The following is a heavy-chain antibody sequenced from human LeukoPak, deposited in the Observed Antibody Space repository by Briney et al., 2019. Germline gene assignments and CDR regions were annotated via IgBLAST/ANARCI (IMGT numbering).Heavy chain of an antibody. CDR1: GFTFSSYA. CDR3: AKGGGYYYDSSPDY. Sequence: GGSLRLSCAASGFTFSSYAMSWVRQAPGKGLEWVSAISGSGGSTYYADSVKGRFTISRDNSKNTLYLQMNSLRAGDTAVYYCAKGGGYYYDSSPDYWGQGTLVTVSS. CDR2: ISGSGGST. J-gene: IGHJ4*02. V-gene: IGHV3-23*01. D-gene: IGHD3-22*01.